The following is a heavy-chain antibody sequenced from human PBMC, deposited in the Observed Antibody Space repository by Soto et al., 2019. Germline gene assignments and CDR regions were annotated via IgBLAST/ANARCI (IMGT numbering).Heavy chain of an antibody. CDR3: ASELLYGDIVVVPAATDYGMDV. D-gene: IGHD2-2*01. J-gene: IGHJ6*02. CDR2: IIPIFGTA. V-gene: IGHV1-69*13. Sequence: ASVKVSCKASGGTFSSYAISWVRQAPGQGLEWMGGIIPIFGTANYAQKFQGRVTITADESTSTAYMELSSLRSEDTAVYYCASELLYGDIVVVPAATDYGMDVWGQGTLVTVSS. CDR1: GGTFSSYA.